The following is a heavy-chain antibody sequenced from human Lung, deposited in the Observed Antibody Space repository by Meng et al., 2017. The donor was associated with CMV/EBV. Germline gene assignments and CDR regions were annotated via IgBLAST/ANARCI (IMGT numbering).Heavy chain of an antibody. CDR3: ARDRRETYYYDFWSGYYPYYYYYGMDV. CDR1: GFTLSRYE. D-gene: IGHD3-3*01. Sequence: GESXKISCAASGFTLSRYEMNWVRQAPGKGLEWVSYFSSSCSTIYYAESVKGRFTISRYNAKNSLFLQMSSLRAEDTAVYYCARDRRETYYYDFWSGYYPYYYYYGMDVWGQGTTVTVSS. V-gene: IGHV3-48*03. J-gene: IGHJ6*02. CDR2: FSSSCSTI.